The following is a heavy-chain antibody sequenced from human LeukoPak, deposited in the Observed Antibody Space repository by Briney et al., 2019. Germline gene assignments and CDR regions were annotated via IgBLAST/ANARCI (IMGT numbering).Heavy chain of an antibody. D-gene: IGHD1-1*01. CDR1: GFPFTNYA. CDR3: ARDKGLEWPADY. V-gene: IGHV3-23*01. CDR2: ISASGGTT. Sequence: GGSLRLSCAASGFPFTNYAIEWVRQAPGKGLEWVSGISASGGTTHYADSVKGRFTISRDNAKNILHLQMNSLRLDDTAVYYCARDKGLEWPADYWGQGILVAVSS. J-gene: IGHJ4*02.